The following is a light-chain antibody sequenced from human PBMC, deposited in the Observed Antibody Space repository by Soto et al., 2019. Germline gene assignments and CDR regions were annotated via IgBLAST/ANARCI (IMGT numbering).Light chain of an antibody. Sequence: DIPLTQSPSFLSASVGDRVTITCRASQGIKNFLAWYQQKPGKAPKLLIYAASTLQSGVPSRFSGSGSGTEFTLTISSLQPEDFATYYCQQLNDYPTATFGGGTKVEI. CDR2: AAS. J-gene: IGKJ4*01. CDR1: QGIKNF. V-gene: IGKV1-9*01. CDR3: QQLNDYPTAT.